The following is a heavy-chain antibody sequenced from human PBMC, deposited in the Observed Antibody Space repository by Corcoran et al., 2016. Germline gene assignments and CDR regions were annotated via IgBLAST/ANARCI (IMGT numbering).Heavy chain of an antibody. CDR3: AWGPRYRYDV. D-gene: IGHD5-18*01. J-gene: IGHJ6*02. CDR2: IIPIFGTA. CDR1: GGTLSSYA. V-gene: IGHV1-69*01. Sequence: QVQLVQSGAEVKKPGSSVKISCKASGGTLSSYAINWVRQAPGQGLEWMGGIIPIFGTANYAQKFQGRDSMNADDSTSTEYMELRSLRSEETAGYYCAWGPRYRYDVWGQGTTVTVSS.